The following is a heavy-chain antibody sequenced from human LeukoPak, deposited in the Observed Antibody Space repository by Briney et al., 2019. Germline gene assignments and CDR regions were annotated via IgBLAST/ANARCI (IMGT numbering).Heavy chain of an antibody. D-gene: IGHD5-24*01. CDR1: GFTISGNH. CDR2: IYIEGYT. Sequence: GRSLRLSCVVSGFTISGNHVSWVGQAQGKGPEWVSVIYIEGYTYYADSVKGRFTISRDNSKNTVYLQMNSLKPEDTAVYYCVRDPRDGYGHFDYWGQGTPVTVSS. V-gene: IGHV3-66*01. J-gene: IGHJ4*02. CDR3: VRDPRDGYGHFDY.